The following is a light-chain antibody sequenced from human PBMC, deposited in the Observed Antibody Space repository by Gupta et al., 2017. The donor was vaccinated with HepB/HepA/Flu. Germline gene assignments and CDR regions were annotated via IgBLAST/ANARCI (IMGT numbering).Light chain of an antibody. J-gene: IGKJ1*01. CDR1: QIVTSSY. CDR2: GAS. V-gene: IGKV3-20*01. CDR3: HQYGNSPRT. Sequence: EIVLTQFPGTLSLSPGERATLSCRASQIVTSSYLAWYQQKPGQPPRLLIYGASSRATCIPDRFSGSGSGIEFALTITRLEPEDFAVYYCHQYGNSPRTFGQGTKVEIK.